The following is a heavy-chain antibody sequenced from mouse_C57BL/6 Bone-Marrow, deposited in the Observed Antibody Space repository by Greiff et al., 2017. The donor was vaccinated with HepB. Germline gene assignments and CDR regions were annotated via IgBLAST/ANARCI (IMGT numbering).Heavy chain of an antibody. Sequence: VKLVESGPELVKPGASVKISCKASGYAFSSSWMNWVKQRPGKGLEWIGRIYPGDGDTNYNGKFKGKATLTADKSSSTAYMQLSSLTSEDSAVYFCARAPHGSSSYYAMDYWGQGTSVTVSS. D-gene: IGHD1-1*01. J-gene: IGHJ4*01. CDR2: IYPGDGDT. CDR1: GYAFSSSW. V-gene: IGHV1-82*01. CDR3: ARAPHGSSSYYAMDY.